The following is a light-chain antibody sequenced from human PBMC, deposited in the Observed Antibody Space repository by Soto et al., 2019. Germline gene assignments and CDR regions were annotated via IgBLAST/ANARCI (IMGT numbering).Light chain of an antibody. CDR1: QRVSSTY. CDR3: QQYGSSPWK. V-gene: IGKV3-20*01. J-gene: IGKJ1*01. Sequence: EIVLTQSPGTLSLSPGERATLSCRASQRVSSTYLAWYQQKPGQAPRLLMYGASSRATGIPDRFSGSGSGTDFTLTISGLEPEDFAVYYCQQYGSSPWKFGQGTKVEI. CDR2: GAS.